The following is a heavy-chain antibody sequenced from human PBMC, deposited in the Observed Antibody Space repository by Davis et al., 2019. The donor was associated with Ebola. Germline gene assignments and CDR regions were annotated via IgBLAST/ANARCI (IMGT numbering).Heavy chain of an antibody. CDR2: ISAYNGNT. V-gene: IGHV1-18*01. CDR1: GYTFTSYG. J-gene: IGHJ4*02. Sequence: ASVKVSCKASGYTFTSYGISWVRQTPGQGLEWMGWISAYNGNTNYAQKLQGRVTMTTDTSTSTAYMELRSLRSDDTAVYYCARGRSMVATQVGLRYWGQGTLVTVSS. CDR3: ARGRSMVATQVGLRY. D-gene: IGHD5-12*01.